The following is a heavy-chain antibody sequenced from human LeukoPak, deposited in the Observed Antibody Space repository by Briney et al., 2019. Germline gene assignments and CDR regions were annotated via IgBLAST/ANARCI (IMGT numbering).Heavy chain of an antibody. D-gene: IGHD3-10*01. CDR2: MYSGGGT. Sequence: GESLRLSCAASGFSVTRNYVSWVRQAPGKGLEWVSLMYSGGGTSYADSVKGRFTISRDTSKNTLYLQMSSLRAEDTALYYCARYDNGEDYFDYWGQGTLVTVSS. V-gene: IGHV3-53*01. CDR1: GFSVTRNY. CDR3: ARYDNGEDYFDY. J-gene: IGHJ4*02.